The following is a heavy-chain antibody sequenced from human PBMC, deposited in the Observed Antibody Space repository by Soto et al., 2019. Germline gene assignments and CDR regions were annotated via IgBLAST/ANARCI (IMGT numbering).Heavy chain of an antibody. J-gene: IGHJ4*02. D-gene: IGHD3-16*02. CDR1: GYTFTSYA. CDR2: INAGNGNT. Sequence: ASVKVSCKASGYTFTSYAMHWVRQAPGQRLEWMGWINAGNGNTKYSQKFQGRVTITRDTSASTAYMELSSLRSEDTAVYYCARALHLGGVIVPFDYWGQGTLVTVSS. V-gene: IGHV1-3*01. CDR3: ARALHLGGVIVPFDY.